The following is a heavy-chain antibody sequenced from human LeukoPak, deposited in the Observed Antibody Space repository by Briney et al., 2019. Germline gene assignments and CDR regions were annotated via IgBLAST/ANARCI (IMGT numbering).Heavy chain of an antibody. Sequence: SETLSLTRAVYGGSFSGYYWSWIRQPPGKGLEWIGEINHSGSTNYNPSLKSRVTISVDTSKNQFSLKLSSVTAADTAVYYCARVKGYIKNWFDPWGQGTLVTVSS. CDR3: ARVKGYIKNWFDP. J-gene: IGHJ5*02. CDR1: GGSFSGYY. CDR2: INHSGST. D-gene: IGHD6-13*01. V-gene: IGHV4-34*01.